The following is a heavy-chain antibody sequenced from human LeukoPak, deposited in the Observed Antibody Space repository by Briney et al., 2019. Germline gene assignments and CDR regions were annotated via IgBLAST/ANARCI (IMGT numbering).Heavy chain of an antibody. CDR1: GYTFTGYY. J-gene: IGHJ5*02. V-gene: IGHV1-2*02. Sequence: ASVKVSCKASGYTFTGYYMRWVRQAPGQGLEWMGWINPNSGGTNYAQKFQGRVTMTRDTSISTAYMELSRLRSDDTAVYYCARGPTVTTAGDWFDPWGQGTLVTVSS. CDR3: ARGPTVTTAGDWFDP. CDR2: INPNSGGT. D-gene: IGHD4-17*01.